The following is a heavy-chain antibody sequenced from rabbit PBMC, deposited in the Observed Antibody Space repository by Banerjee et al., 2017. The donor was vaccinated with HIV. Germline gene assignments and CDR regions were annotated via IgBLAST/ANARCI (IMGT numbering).Heavy chain of an antibody. CDR1: GFSFSSNYY. J-gene: IGHJ4*01. CDR2: IATGSGST. Sequence: QSLEESGGGLVQPEGSLTLTCTASGFSFSSNYYMCWVRQAPGKGLELIGCIATGSGSTYYASWAKGRFTISRSTSLNTVDLKMTSLTAADTATYFCARGADNDYYRTYFNLWGPGTLVTVS. D-gene: IGHD1-1*01. V-gene: IGHV1S43*01. CDR3: ARGADNDYYRTYFNL.